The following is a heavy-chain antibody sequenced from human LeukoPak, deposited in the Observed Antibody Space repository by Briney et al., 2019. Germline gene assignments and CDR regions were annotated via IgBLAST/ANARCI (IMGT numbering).Heavy chain of an antibody. CDR2: INHSGST. CDR3: ARGETGGSGSYSYYFDY. D-gene: IGHD3-10*01. V-gene: IGHV4-34*01. CDR1: GGSFSGYY. Sequence: SETLSLTCAVYGGSFSGYYWSWIRQPPGKGLEWIGEINHSGSTSYNPSLKSRVTISVDTSKNQFSLKLSSVTAADTAVYYCARGETGGSGSYSYYFDYWGQGTLVTVSS. J-gene: IGHJ4*02.